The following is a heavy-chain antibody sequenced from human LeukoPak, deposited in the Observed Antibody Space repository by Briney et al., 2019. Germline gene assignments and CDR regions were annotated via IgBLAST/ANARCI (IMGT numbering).Heavy chain of an antibody. CDR2: ISSSSKYI. J-gene: IGHJ4*02. V-gene: IGHV3-21*01. CDR1: GFTFSNYS. CDR3: AKAFRYCSGGSCYSEDYFDY. D-gene: IGHD2-15*01. Sequence: PGGSLRLSCAASGFTFSNYSMNWVRQPPGKGLEWVSSISSSSKYIYYADSVKGRFTISRDNSKNTLYLQMNSLRAEDTAVYYCAKAFRYCSGGSCYSEDYFDYWGQGTLVTVSS.